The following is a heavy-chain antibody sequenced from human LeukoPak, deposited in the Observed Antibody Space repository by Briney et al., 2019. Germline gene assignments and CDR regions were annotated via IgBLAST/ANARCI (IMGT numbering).Heavy chain of an antibody. Sequence: ASVKVSCKASGFTFTSSTIQWVRQAPGQRLEWIGWIDVGSGNTNYAQKFQERVIITRDMSTTTVYMELSSLRSEDTAVYYCAGTRWFGELTLDYWGQGTLVTVSS. CDR2: IDVGSGNT. CDR3: AGTRWFGELTLDY. D-gene: IGHD3-10*01. CDR1: GFTFTSST. J-gene: IGHJ4*02. V-gene: IGHV1-58*02.